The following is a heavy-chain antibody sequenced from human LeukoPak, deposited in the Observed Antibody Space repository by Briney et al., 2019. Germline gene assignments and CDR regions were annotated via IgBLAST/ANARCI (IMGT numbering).Heavy chain of an antibody. V-gene: IGHV1-18*01. Sequence: ASVKVSCKASGYTFIKYGISWVRQAPGQGLEWMGWISAYNGNTNYAQKLQGRVTMTTDTSTSTAYMELRSLRSDDTAVYYCARDFEDVAVAKRYDWFDPWGQGTLVTVSS. CDR3: ARDFEDVAVAKRYDWFDP. CDR2: ISAYNGNT. CDR1: GYTFIKYG. D-gene: IGHD2-15*01. J-gene: IGHJ5*02.